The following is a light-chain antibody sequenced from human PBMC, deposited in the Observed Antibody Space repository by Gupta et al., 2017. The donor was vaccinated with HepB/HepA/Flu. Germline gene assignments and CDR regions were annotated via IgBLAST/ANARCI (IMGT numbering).Light chain of an antibody. Sequence: DIVMTQSPDSLAVSLGERAPINCRSSQCVLHSSNSKSYLAWYQQKPGQPPKLLIYWASTRESGVPDRFSGSGSGTDFTLTISSLQAEDVAVYYCQQYYTTPDTFGPGTKVDI. CDR3: QQYYTTPDT. V-gene: IGKV4-1*01. J-gene: IGKJ3*01. CDR2: WAS. CDR1: QCVLHSSNSKSY.